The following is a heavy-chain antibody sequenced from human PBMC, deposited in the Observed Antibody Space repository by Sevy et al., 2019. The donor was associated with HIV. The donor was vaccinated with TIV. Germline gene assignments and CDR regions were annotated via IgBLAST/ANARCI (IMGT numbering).Heavy chain of an antibody. Sequence: GGSLRLSCAASGFTFSSYGMHWVRQAPGKGLEWVAVIWYDGSNKYYADSVKGRFTISRDNSKNTLYLQMNSLRAEDTAVYYCARSKDYYDSSGYYSPYYYYYGMDVWGQGTTVTVSS. CDR3: ARSKDYYDSSGYYSPYYYYYGMDV. CDR1: GFTFSSYG. J-gene: IGHJ6*02. CDR2: IWYDGSNK. V-gene: IGHV3-33*01. D-gene: IGHD3-22*01.